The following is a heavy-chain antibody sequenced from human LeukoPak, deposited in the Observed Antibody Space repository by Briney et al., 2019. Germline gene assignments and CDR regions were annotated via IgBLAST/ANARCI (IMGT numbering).Heavy chain of an antibody. V-gene: IGHV5-51*01. CDR3: ARVSKGVRFLEWLSYFDC. J-gene: IGHJ4*02. D-gene: IGHD3-3*01. Sequence: GESLKISCQASAYNFTSHWIVWVRQTPGKGLEWMGINNPGDSDTIYSPSFQGQVIISADKSINTAYLQWSSLKASDTAIYYCARVSKGVRFLEWLSYFDCWGQGTLVTVSS. CDR1: AYNFTSHW. CDR2: NNPGDSDT.